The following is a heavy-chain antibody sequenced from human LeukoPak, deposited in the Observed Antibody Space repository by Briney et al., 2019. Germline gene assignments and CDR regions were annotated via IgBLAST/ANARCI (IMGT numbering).Heavy chain of an antibody. CDR1: GGSISPYY. CDR3: ARGGGSGRGKWFDP. J-gene: IGHJ5*02. D-gene: IGHD3-10*01. Sequence: SETLSLTCTVSGGSISPYYWSWIRQPPGKGLEWIGYVYYSGSTNYNPSLKSRVTISVDTSKSQFSLKLTSVTAADTAVYYCARGGGSGRGKWFDPWGQGSLVIVSS. V-gene: IGHV4-59*01. CDR2: VYYSGST.